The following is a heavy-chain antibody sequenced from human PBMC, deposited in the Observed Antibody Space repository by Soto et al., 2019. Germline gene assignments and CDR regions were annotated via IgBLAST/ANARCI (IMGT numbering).Heavy chain of an antibody. CDR3: ARQGLRYFDWLPDY. D-gene: IGHD3-9*01. V-gene: IGHV4-30-2*03. J-gene: IGHJ4*02. CDR2: IYHSGST. CDR1: GGSISSGGYS. Sequence: SETLSLTCAVSGGSISSGGYSWSWIRQPPGKGLEWIGYIYHSGSTYYNPSLKSRVTISVDTSKNQFSLKLSSVTAADTAVYYCARQGLRYFDWLPDYWGQGTLVTVSS.